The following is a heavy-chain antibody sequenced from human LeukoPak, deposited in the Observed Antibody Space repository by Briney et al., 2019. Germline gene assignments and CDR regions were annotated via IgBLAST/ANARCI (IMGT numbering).Heavy chain of an antibody. D-gene: IGHD5-12*01. CDR2: INTGGDSM. J-gene: IGHJ4*02. CDR1: GFTFSDHY. V-gene: IGHV3-11*04. CDR3: ATKGGFAD. Sequence: KPGGSLRLSCAASGFTFSDHYMSWLRQAPGKGLEWISYINTGGDSMYHADSVKGRFTVSRDNAKNSLYLQMNSLRAEDTAFYYCATKGGFADWGQGTLVTVSS.